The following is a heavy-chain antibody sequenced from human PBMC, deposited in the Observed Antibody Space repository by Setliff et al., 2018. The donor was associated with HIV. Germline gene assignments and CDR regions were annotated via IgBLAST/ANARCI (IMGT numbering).Heavy chain of an antibody. V-gene: IGHV1-3*01. CDR3: ASPTAIPH. J-gene: IGHJ4*02. CDR1: GYTFSSYG. Sequence: ASVKVSCKASGYTFSSYGISWVRQAPGQGVEWMGWISAGNGNTKYSQKFQGRVTITRDTSASTAYMELSSLRPEDTAVYYCASPTAIPHWGQGTLVTVSS. D-gene: IGHD2-21*02. CDR2: ISAGNGNT.